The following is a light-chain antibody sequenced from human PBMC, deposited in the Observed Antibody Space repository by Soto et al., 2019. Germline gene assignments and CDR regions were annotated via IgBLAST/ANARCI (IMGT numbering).Light chain of an antibody. CDR1: TSNIGAGYE. V-gene: IGLV1-40*01. CDR2: GHN. Sequence: QSVLTQPPSVSRAPGQRVTISCTGSTSNIGAGYEVHWYQQVPGTAPKLLVSGHNNRPAEVPDRFFGSKSGTSASLTITGLLVEDEADYYCQSFDSSLGGSGVFGGGTKLTVL. J-gene: IGLJ3*02. CDR3: QSFDSSLGGSGV.